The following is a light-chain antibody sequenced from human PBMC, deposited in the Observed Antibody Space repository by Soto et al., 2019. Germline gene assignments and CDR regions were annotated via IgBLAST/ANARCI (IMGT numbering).Light chain of an antibody. V-gene: IGLV2-14*01. J-gene: IGLJ1*01. CDR2: DVS. CDR1: SSDVGGYNY. Sequence: QSVLTQPASVSGSPGQSITISCAGTSSDVGGYNYVSWYQQHPGKAPKLMIYDVSNRPSGVSNRFSGSKPGNTASLTISGLQAEDEADYYCSSYTSSSTDVFGTGTKVPS. CDR3: SSYTSSSTDV.